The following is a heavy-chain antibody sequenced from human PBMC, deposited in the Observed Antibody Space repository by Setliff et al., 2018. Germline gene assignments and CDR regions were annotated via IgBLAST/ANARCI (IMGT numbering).Heavy chain of an antibody. CDR2: IIPILGIA. J-gene: IGHJ4*02. V-gene: IGHV1-69*10. D-gene: IGHD1-1*01. Sequence: SVKVSCKASGGTFSSYAISWVRQAPGQGLEWMGGIIPILGIANYAQKFQGRVTITADKSTSTAYMELSSLRSEDTAVYYCTTLTDKGTSLGYWGQGTLVTVSS. CDR3: TTLTDKGTSLGY. CDR1: GGTFSSYA.